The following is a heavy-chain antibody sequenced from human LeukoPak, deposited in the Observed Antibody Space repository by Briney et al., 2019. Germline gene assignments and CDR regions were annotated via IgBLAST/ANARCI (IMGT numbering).Heavy chain of an antibody. D-gene: IGHD1-26*01. CDR3: ARVFGEGATGDY. CDR2: IIPIFGTA. CDR1: GGTFSSYA. J-gene: IGHJ4*02. V-gene: IGHV1-69*05. Sequence: ASVKVSCKASGGTFSSYAISWVRQAPGQGLEWMGGIIPIFGTANYAQKFQGRVTIARDTSASTAYMELSSLRSEDTAVYYCARVFGEGATGDYWGQGTLVTVSS.